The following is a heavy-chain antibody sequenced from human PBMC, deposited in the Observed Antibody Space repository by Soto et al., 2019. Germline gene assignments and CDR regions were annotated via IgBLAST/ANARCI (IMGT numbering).Heavy chain of an antibody. CDR2: IDWDDDK. Sequence: SGPTLVNPTQTLTLTCTFSGFSLSTSGMCVSWIRQPPGKAREWLARIDWDDDKYYSTSLKTRLTISKDTSKNQVVLTMTNMEPVDTATYYCARTHPYYDILTGYSTYYFDYWGQGTLVTVSS. J-gene: IGHJ4*02. CDR1: GFSLSTSGMC. CDR3: ARTHPYYDILTGYSTYYFDY. V-gene: IGHV2-70*11. D-gene: IGHD3-9*01.